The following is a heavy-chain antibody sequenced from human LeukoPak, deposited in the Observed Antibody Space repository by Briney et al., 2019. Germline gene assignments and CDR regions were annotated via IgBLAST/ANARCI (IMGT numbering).Heavy chain of an antibody. CDR3: ATDRATQYFDY. J-gene: IGHJ4*02. D-gene: IGHD2-15*01. V-gene: IGHV3-11*04. Sequence: GGSLRLSCAASGFTFSDYYMSWIRQAPGKGLEWASYISSSGSTIYYADSVKGRFTVSRDNSRNTLFLQMNSLRVEDTAVYYCATDRATQYFDYWGQGTLVSVPS. CDR2: ISSSGSTI. CDR1: GFTFSDYY.